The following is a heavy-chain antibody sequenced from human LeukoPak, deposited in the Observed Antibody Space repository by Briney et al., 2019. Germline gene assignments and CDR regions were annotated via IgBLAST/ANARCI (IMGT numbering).Heavy chain of an antibody. CDR3: AREYPAELRYFDWSFNLFDP. J-gene: IGHJ5*02. D-gene: IGHD3-9*01. V-gene: IGHV3-74*01. CDR1: GFTFSSYW. CDR2: INSDGSST. Sequence: PGGSLRLSCAASGFTFSSYWMHWVRQAPGKGLVWVSRINSDGSSTSSADSVKGRFTISRDNAKNTLYLQMNSLRAEDTAVYYCAREYPAELRYFDWSFNLFDPWGQGTLVTVSS.